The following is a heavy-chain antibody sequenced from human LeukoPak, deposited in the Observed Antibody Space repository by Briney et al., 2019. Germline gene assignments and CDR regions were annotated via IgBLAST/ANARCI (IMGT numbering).Heavy chain of an antibody. J-gene: IGHJ3*02. CDR1: GGSISSYY. CDR2: IYYSGST. V-gene: IGHV4-59*01. Sequence: SETLSLTCTVSGGSISSYYWSWIRQPPAKGLEWIGYIYYSGSTNYNPSLKSRVTISVDTSKNQFSLKLSSVTAADTAVYYCARDRKWSYDAFDIWGQGTMVTVSS. D-gene: IGHD1-26*01. CDR3: ARDRKWSYDAFDI.